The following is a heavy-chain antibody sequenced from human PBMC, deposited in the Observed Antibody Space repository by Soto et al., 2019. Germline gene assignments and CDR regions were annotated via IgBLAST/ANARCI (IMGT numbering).Heavy chain of an antibody. CDR2: ISGSGGST. CDR1: GFTFSSYA. V-gene: IGHV3-23*01. D-gene: IGHD3-16*02. Sequence: PGVSLRLSFAASGFTFSSYAMSWVRQAPGKGLEWVSAISGSGGSTYYADSVKGRFTISRDNSKNTLYLQMNSLRAEDTAVYYCAKGDLGELSLTPRLFDYWGQGTLVTVSS. CDR3: AKGDLGELSLTPRLFDY. J-gene: IGHJ4*02.